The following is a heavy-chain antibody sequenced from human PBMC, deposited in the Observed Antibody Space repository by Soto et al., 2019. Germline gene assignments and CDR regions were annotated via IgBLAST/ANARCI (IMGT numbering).Heavy chain of an antibody. CDR1: GFTFSSYA. CDR2: ISFDGNNK. D-gene: IGHD5-12*01. V-gene: IGHV3-30-3*01. J-gene: IGHJ4*02. CDR3: GKGRRFANGYYLGFDY. Sequence: QVQLVESGGGVVQPGRSLRLSCAASGFTFSSYAMHWVRQAPGKGLEWLAAISFDGNNKYYADAVKDRFTISRDNSRKTLYGQMNSLRTEDTAVYYCGKGRRFANGYYLGFDYWGQGTLVIVSS.